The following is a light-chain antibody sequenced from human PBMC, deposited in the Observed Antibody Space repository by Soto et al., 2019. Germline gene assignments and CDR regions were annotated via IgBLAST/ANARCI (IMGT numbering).Light chain of an antibody. CDR3: QQYNSFPYT. J-gene: IGKJ2*01. CDR2: DAS. V-gene: IGKV1-5*01. Sequence: GDRITITCRASQSVSSWLAWYQQKPGRVPKLLIYDASTLESGVPSTFGGSGSGTEFTLTINSLQPEDFATYFCQQYNSFPYTFGQGTKVDIK. CDR1: QSVSSW.